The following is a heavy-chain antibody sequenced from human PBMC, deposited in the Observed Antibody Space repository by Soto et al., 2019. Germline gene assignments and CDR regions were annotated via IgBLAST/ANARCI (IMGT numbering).Heavy chain of an antibody. CDR2: VYYSGST. CDR1: GGSMSSYY. V-gene: IGHV4-59*01. J-gene: IGHJ5*02. D-gene: IGHD5-12*01. CDR3: ARDVATRGWFDP. Sequence: QVQLQESGPGLVKPSETLSLTCTVSGGSMSSYYWNWIRQPPGKRLEWIGYVYYSGSTNYNPSLKSRVTISVDTSKNQFSLKLSSVTAADTAVYYCARDVATRGWFDPWGQGILVTVSS.